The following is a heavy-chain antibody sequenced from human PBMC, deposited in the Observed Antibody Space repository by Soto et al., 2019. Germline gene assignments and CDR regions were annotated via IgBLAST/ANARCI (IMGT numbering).Heavy chain of an antibody. CDR2: LVPQFGTP. Sequence: QVQLVQSGAEVKKPGSSVKVSCLASRGTFNRYAINWVRQAPGHGLEWLGALVPQFGTPNYAQKFQDRVTIVAVESTNTTSMELRGLTSDDAAVYDCARQNRDTPMVPFDVWGQGTLVTVSS. CDR1: RGTFNRYA. D-gene: IGHD5-18*01. J-gene: IGHJ4*02. CDR3: ARQNRDTPMVPFDV. V-gene: IGHV1-69*01.